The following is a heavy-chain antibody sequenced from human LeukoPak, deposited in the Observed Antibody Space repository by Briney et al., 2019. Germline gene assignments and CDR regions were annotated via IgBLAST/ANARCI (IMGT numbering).Heavy chain of an antibody. CDR3: ARLKAVAGPHYYFDY. CDR1: GFTFSSYA. CDR2: ISYGGSNK. V-gene: IGHV3-30*04. D-gene: IGHD6-19*01. Sequence: AGGSLRLSCGASGFTFSSYAMHWVRQAPGKGLEWVAVISYGGSNKDYADSVKGRFTISRDDSKNTLFLQMNSLRIDDTAVYYCARLKAVAGPHYYFDYWGQGTLVTVSS. J-gene: IGHJ4*02.